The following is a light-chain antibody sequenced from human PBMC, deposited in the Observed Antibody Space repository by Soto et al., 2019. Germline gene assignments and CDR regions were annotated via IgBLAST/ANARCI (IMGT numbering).Light chain of an antibody. CDR1: EDISNY. Sequence: DIQMTQSPSSLSASVGDRVTITCRASEDISNYLAWYQQKPGKVPKLLIYGASTLQSGVPSRFSGSGSGTDFTLTISSLQTEDVATYYCLQDYNYPYTFGQGTKLEIK. CDR2: GAS. V-gene: IGKV1-27*01. CDR3: LQDYNYPYT. J-gene: IGKJ2*01.